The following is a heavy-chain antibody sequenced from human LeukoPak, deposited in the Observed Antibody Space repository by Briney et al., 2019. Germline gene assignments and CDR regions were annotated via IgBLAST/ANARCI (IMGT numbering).Heavy chain of an antibody. CDR3: AKEEPTHTGGLDY. CDR2: IRFDRNNK. Sequence: GGSLRLSCAASGFTVSSSYMSWVRQAPGKGLEWVAFIRFDRNNKYYADSVKGRFTISRDNSKNTMYLQMNSLRAEDTAVYYCAKEEPTHTGGLDYWGQGTLVTVSS. CDR1: GFTVSSSY. J-gene: IGHJ4*02. D-gene: IGHD2-8*02. V-gene: IGHV3-30*02.